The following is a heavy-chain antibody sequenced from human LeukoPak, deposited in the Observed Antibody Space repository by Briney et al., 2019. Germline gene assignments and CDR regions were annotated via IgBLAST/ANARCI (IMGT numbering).Heavy chain of an antibody. V-gene: IGHV3-20*04. J-gene: IGHJ4*02. Sequence: PGGSLRLSCAASGFTFDDYGMSWVRQAPGKGLEWVSGINWNGGSTGYADSVKGRFTISRDNAKNSLYLQMNSLRAEDTALYYCARDDRRGILEWFASDYWGQGTLVTVSS. CDR1: GFTFDDYG. D-gene: IGHD3-3*01. CDR2: INWNGGST. CDR3: ARDDRRGILEWFASDY.